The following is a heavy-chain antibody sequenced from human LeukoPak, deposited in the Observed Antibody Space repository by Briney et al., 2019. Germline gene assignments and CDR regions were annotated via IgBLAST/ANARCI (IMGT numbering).Heavy chain of an antibody. CDR2: IWSDGSKT. CDR1: GFTFSSYA. V-gene: IGHV3-33*08. D-gene: IGHD1-26*01. J-gene: IGHJ4*02. CDR3: ARDKGERSLDH. Sequence: GGSLRLSCAASGFTFSSYAMHWVRQAPGKGLEWVAMIWSDGSKTYYADSVEGRFTIYRDNSKNTVDLQMNRLGVDDTAVYYCARDKGERSLDHWGQGTLVTVSS.